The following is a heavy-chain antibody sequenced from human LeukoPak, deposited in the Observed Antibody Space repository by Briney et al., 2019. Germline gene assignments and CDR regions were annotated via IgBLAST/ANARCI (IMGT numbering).Heavy chain of an antibody. V-gene: IGHV1-69*06. D-gene: IGHD2-15*01. CDR1: GGTFSSYA. Sequence: SVKVSCKASGGTFSSYAISWVRQAPGQGLEWMGGIIPIFGTANYAQKFQGRVTITADKPTSTAYMELRSLRSDDTAVYYCARESGWFDAFDIWGQGTMVTVSS. CDR2: IIPIFGTA. J-gene: IGHJ3*02. CDR3: ARESGWFDAFDI.